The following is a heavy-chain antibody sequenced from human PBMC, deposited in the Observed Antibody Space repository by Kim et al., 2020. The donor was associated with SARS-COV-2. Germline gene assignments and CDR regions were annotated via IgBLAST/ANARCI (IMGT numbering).Heavy chain of an antibody. V-gene: IGHV1-2*02. CDR3: ARDGLGSTEGG. D-gene: IGHD1-26*01. Sequence: ASVRVSCKASGYTFTDFLMHWVRQAPGQGLEWMGWINPNSGGTNYAQKFQGRVAMTRDTSINTVYMELNSLTSDDTAVFYCARDGLGSTEGGWGQGSLLT. J-gene: IGHJ4*02. CDR1: GYTFTDFL. CDR2: INPNSGGT.